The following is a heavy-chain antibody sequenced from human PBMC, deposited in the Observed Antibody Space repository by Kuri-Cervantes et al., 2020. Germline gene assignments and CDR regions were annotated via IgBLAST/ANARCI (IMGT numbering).Heavy chain of an antibody. CDR1: GFIFSIYS. CDR2: ISSSSSYI. V-gene: IGHV3-21*03. Sequence: GGSLRLSCAASGFIFSIYSMNWVRQAPGKGLEWVSSISSSSSYIYYADSVKGRFTISRDNAKNSLYLQMNRLRAEDTAVYYCARDSLGDDDWYFDLWGRGTLVTVSS. CDR3: ARDSLGDDDWYFDL. D-gene: IGHD3-16*01. J-gene: IGHJ2*01.